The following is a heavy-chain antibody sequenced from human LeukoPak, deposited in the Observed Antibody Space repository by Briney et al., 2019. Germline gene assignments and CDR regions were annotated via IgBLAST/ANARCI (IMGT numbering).Heavy chain of an antibody. CDR2: IRYDGSDK. V-gene: IGHV3-30*02. D-gene: IGHD3-10*01. J-gene: IGHJ4*02. Sequence: GGTLSLTCAASGFTLSSYGMHWVRQAPGNGLEWVAFIRYDGSDKYYADSVKGRFTISRDNSKNTLYLQMNSLRVEDTAVYYCAKNYGFDYWGQGTLVTVSS. CDR3: AKNYGFDY. CDR1: GFTLSSYG.